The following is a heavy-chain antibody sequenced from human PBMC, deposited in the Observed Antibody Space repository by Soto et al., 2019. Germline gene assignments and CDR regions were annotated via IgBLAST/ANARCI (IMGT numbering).Heavy chain of an antibody. CDR2: ISAYNGNT. CDR1: GYTFTSYG. D-gene: IGHD3-22*01. Sequence: QVQLVQSGAEVKKPGASVKVSCKASGYTFTSYGISWVRQAPGQGLEWMGWISAYNGNTNYAQKLQGRVTMTTDTSTITAYMERRILRSDDTAVYYCARDRSAYYYYSSGPRGQWFDPWGQGTLVTVSS. J-gene: IGHJ5*02. CDR3: ARDRSAYYYYSSGPRGQWFDP. V-gene: IGHV1-18*01.